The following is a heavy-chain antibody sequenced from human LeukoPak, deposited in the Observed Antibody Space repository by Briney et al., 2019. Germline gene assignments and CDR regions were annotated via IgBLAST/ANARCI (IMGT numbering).Heavy chain of an antibody. CDR3: ARGDYGGNSDSAYAFDI. D-gene: IGHD4-23*01. V-gene: IGHV4-34*01. CDR1: GFTFSSYW. CDR2: INHSGST. J-gene: IGHJ3*02. Sequence: GSLRLSCAASGFTFSSYWMSWVRQAPGKGLEWIGEINHSGSTNYNPSLKSRVTISVDTSKNQFSLKLTSVTAADTAVYYCARGDYGGNSDSAYAFDIWGQGTMVTVSP.